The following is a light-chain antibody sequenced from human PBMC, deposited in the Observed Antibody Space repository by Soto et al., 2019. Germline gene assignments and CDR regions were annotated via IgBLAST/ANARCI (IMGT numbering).Light chain of an antibody. CDR3: QSYDSSLSGVV. Sequence: SVLTQPPSGSGAPGQRVTISCTGSSSNIGAGYDVHWYQQLPGTAPKLLIYGNSNRPSGVPDRLSGSKSGTSASLAITGLQAEDEADYYCQSYDSSLSGVVFGGGTKLTVL. CDR2: GNS. V-gene: IGLV1-40*01. J-gene: IGLJ2*01. CDR1: SSNIGAGYD.